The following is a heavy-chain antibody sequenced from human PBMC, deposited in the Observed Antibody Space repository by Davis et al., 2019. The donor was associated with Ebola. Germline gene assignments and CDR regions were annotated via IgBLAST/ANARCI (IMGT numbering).Heavy chain of an antibody. J-gene: IGHJ4*02. V-gene: IGHV1-3*01. Sequence: ASVKVSCKASGFTLTNYAIHWVRQAPGQRLEWMGWVHGGNWNTKYSQRFQGRVTITTDTSASTVYLDLTSLRSDDTAVFYCARASFGYNSGWYADYWGPGSLVTVSS. CDR3: ARASFGYNSGWYADY. CDR2: VHGGNWNT. D-gene: IGHD6-19*01. CDR1: GFTLTNYA.